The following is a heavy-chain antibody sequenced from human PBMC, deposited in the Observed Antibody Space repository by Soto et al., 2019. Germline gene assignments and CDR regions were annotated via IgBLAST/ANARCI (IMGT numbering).Heavy chain of an antibody. J-gene: IGHJ4*02. V-gene: IGHV4-31*03. CDR1: GGSISSGGYY. Sequence: SETLSLTCTVSGGSISSGGYYWSWVRQFPGKGLEWIGYIYYSGTTHYNPSLKSRISMSIDTSKNQFSLRLNSVTAADTAVYYCARDVTTKDFFDYWGQGPPVTVSS. CDR2: IYYSGTT. D-gene: IGHD1-1*01. CDR3: ARDVTTKDFFDY.